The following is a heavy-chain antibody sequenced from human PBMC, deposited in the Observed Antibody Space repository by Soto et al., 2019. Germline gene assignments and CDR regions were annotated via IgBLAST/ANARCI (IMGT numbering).Heavy chain of an antibody. J-gene: IGHJ4*02. V-gene: IGHV1-69*02. D-gene: IGHD4-17*01. CDR1: GGTFSSYT. CDR2: IIPILGIA. Sequence: GASVKVSCKASGGTFSSYTISWVRQAPGKGLEWMGKIIPILGIANYAQKLQGRVTITADKSTSTAYMELSSLRSEYTAVYYCARVQERRWMTTVTYFAYWGQGTLVTVSS. CDR3: ARVQERRWMTTVTYFAY.